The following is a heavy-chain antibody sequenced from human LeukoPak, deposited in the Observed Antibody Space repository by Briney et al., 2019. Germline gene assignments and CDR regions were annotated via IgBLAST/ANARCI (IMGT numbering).Heavy chain of an antibody. CDR1: GYSISSGYY. J-gene: IGHJ3*02. Sequence: SETLSLTCTVSGYSISSGYYWGWLRQPPGKGLEWIGSIYHSGSTYYNPSLKSRVTLSVDTSKNQFSLKLSSVTAADTAVYYCARDADGVDIWGQGIMVTVSS. CDR2: IYHSGST. V-gene: IGHV4-38-2*02. CDR3: ARDADGVDI.